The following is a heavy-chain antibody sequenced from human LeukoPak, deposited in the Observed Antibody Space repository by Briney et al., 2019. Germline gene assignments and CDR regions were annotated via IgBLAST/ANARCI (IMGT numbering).Heavy chain of an antibody. D-gene: IGHD3-22*01. J-gene: IGHJ3*02. CDR2: TYYRSKWYN. CDR1: GDSVSRNSAA. V-gene: IGHV6-1*01. Sequence: SQSLSLTCAISGDSVSRNSAAWNWIRQSPSRGLEWLGRTYYRSKWYNDYAVSVKSRISINPDTSKNQFSLKLRSVTAADTAVYYCAREAAEDVHYYDSSGYPDAFDIWGQGTIVTVSS. CDR3: AREAAEDVHYYDSSGYPDAFDI.